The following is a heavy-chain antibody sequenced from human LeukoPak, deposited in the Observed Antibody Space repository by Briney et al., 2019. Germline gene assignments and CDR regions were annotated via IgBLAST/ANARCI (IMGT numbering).Heavy chain of an antibody. CDR3: AKEAAGADFDY. CDR1: GFTFINYW. V-gene: IGHV3-74*01. D-gene: IGHD6-13*01. CDR2: INGVGTTI. J-gene: IGHJ4*02. Sequence: GGSLRLSCAASGFTFINYWMHWVRQAPGKGLVWVSRINGVGTTISYADSVKGRFTISRDNAKNTLYLQMNSLRAEDTAVYYCAKEAAGADFDYWGQGTLVAVSP.